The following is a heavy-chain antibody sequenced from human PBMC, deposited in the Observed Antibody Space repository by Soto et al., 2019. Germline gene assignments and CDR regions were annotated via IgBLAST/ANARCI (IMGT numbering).Heavy chain of an antibody. CDR2: IYYSGST. D-gene: IGHD3-10*01. Sequence: QVQLQESGPGLVKPSETLSLTCTVSGGSISSYYWSWIRQPPGKGLEWIGYIYYSGSTNYNPPLKSRVTISVDTSKNQFSLKLSSVTAADTAVYYCARHDGFGIDYWGQGTLVTVSS. CDR3: ARHDGFGIDY. J-gene: IGHJ4*02. CDR1: GGSISSYY. V-gene: IGHV4-59*08.